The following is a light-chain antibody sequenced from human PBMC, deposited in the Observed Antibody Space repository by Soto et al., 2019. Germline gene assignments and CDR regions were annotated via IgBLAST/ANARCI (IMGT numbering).Light chain of an antibody. J-gene: IGKJ1*01. Sequence: EIVLTQSPGTLSLSLGERATLSCRASQSVSSSYLAWYQQRPGQAPRLLIYAASSRATGIPDRFSGSGSGTDFTLIISRLEPEDFAVYYCQQYGTSPRTFGQGTKVEI. CDR1: QSVSSSY. CDR3: QQYGTSPRT. CDR2: AAS. V-gene: IGKV3-20*01.